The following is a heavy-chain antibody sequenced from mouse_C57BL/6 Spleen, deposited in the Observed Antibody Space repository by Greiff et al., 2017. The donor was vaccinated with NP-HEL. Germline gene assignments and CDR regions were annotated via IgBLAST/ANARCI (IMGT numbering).Heavy chain of an antibody. V-gene: IGHV1-26*01. CDR3: ARLGIYDYEAMDY. CDR2: INPNNGGT. J-gene: IGHJ4*01. CDR1: GYTFTDYY. Sequence: EVQLQQSGPELVKPGASVKISCKASGYTFTDYYMNWVKQSHGKSLEWIGDINPNNGGTSYNQKFKGKATLTVDKSSSTAYMELRSLTSEDSTVYYCARLGIYDYEAMDYWGQGTSVTVSS. D-gene: IGHD1-3*01.